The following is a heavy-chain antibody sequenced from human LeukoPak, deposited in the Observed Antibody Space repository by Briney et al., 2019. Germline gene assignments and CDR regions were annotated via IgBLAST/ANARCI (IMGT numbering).Heavy chain of an antibody. Sequence: GGSLRLSCAASGFTFSSYWMSWVRQAPGKGPEWVANIKQDGSEKYYVDSVKGRFTISRDNAKNSLYLQMNSLRAEDTAVYYCARETATSYGYSGDYWGQGTLVTVSS. CDR1: GFTFSSYW. CDR2: IKQDGSEK. CDR3: ARETATSYGYSGDY. V-gene: IGHV3-7*01. J-gene: IGHJ4*02. D-gene: IGHD5-18*01.